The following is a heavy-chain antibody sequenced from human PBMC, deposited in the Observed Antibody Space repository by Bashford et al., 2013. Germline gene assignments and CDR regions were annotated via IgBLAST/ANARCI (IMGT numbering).Heavy chain of an antibody. J-gene: IGHJ4*02. Sequence: SETLSLTCTVSGGAISNVDYSWAWIRQPPGKGLEWIGRIYYRGTTYYNPSLKSRITISVDTSKNQFSLRLSSVTAADTAVYYCVKNGYHYDARGAIDYWGQGTLVTVSS. V-gene: IGHV4-39*07. CDR1: GGAISNVDYS. CDR2: IYYRGTT. D-gene: IGHD1-26*01. CDR3: VKNGYHYDARGAIDY.